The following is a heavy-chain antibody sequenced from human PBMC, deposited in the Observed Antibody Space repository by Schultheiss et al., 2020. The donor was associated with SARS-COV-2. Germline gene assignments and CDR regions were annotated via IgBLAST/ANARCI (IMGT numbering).Heavy chain of an antibody. J-gene: IGHJ6*03. V-gene: IGHV4-59*12. CDR3: ARDPYGQRGEIYYYYMDV. CDR2: IYYSGST. D-gene: IGHD3-10*01. CDR1: GGSISSYY. Sequence: SETLSLTCTVSGGSISSYYWSWIRQHPGKGLEWIGYIYYSGSTNYNPSLKSRVTISVDTSKNQFSLKLSSVTSADTAVYYCARDPYGQRGEIYYYYMDVWGKGTTVTVSS.